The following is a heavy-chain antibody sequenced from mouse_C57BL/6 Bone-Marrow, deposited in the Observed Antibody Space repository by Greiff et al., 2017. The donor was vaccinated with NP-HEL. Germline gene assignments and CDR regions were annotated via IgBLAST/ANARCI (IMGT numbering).Heavy chain of an antibody. CDR1: GFTFSSYA. CDR2: ISDGGSYT. Sequence: EVHLVESGGGLVKPGGSLKLSCAASGFTFSSYAMSWVRQTPEKRLEWVATISDGGSYTYYPDNVKGRFTISRDNAKNNLYLQMSHLKSEDTAMYYCARGTLPYWGQGTLVTVSA. CDR3: ARGTLPY. J-gene: IGHJ3*01. V-gene: IGHV5-4*01.